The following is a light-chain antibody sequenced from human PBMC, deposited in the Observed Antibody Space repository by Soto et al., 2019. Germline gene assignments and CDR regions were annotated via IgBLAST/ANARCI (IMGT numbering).Light chain of an antibody. V-gene: IGKV3-20*01. J-gene: IGKJ1*01. CDR1: QSVSSSF. CDR3: QQYGSSPPT. Sequence: ETVLTQSPGTLSLSPGERATLSSRASQSVSSSFLAWYQQKPGQAPRLLIYGASSRAAGIPDRFSGSGSGTDFTLTISRLEPEDFAVYYCQQYGSSPPTFGRGTKVDIK. CDR2: GAS.